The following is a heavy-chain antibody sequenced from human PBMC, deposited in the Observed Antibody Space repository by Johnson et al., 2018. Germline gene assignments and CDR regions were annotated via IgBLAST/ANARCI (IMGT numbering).Heavy chain of an antibody. CDR2: IYSGART. CDR3: ARVGLSDYDFGSGRIDYYYMDV. CDR1: GFTVSSNH. D-gene: IGHD3-3*01. V-gene: IGHV3-66*02. Sequence: QLVESGGGLVQPGGCLXLSCAASGFTVSSNHMSWVRQAPGKGLEWLSVIYSGARTNYADSVKGRFTIARDNSKNTLHLQMNSLRAEDTAVYFCARVGLSDYDFGSGRIDYYYMDVWGKGTTVTVSS. J-gene: IGHJ6*03.